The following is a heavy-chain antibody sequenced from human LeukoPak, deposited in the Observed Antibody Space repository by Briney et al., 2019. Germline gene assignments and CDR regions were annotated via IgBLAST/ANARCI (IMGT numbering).Heavy chain of an antibody. Sequence: GGSLRLSCAASGFTFSDYAMHWLRQAPGKGLEWVAVMSYDESNKYYADSVKGRFTISRDNSRNTLYLQMNSLRAEDTAVYYCAELGITMIGGVWGKGTTVTISS. CDR3: AELGITMIGGV. D-gene: IGHD3-10*02. CDR1: GFTFSDYA. J-gene: IGHJ6*04. V-gene: IGHV3-30*04. CDR2: MSYDESNK.